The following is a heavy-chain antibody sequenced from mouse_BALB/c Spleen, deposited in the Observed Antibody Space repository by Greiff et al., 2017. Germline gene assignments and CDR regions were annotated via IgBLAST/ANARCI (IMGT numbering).Heavy chain of an antibody. CDR1: GYTFTSYW. V-gene: IGHV1-7*01. D-gene: IGHD1-1*01. CDR2: INPSTGYT. Sequence: QVQLQQSGAELAKPGASVKMSCKASGYTFTSYWMHWVKQRPGQGLEWIGYINPSTGYTEYNQKFKDKATLTADKSSSTAYMQLSSLTSEDSAVYYCARWGTTVGGFAYWGQGTLVTVSA. J-gene: IGHJ3*01. CDR3: ARWGTTVGGFAY.